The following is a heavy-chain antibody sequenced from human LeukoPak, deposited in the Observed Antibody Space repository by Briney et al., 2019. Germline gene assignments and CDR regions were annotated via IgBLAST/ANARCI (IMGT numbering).Heavy chain of an antibody. CDR3: ASSTAYTVTDY. CDR1: GGSFSGYY. CDR2: INHSGST. Sequence: SETLSLTCAVYGGSFSGYYWSWIRQPPGNGLEWIGEINHSGSTNYNPSLKSRVTISVDTSKNQFSLKLSSVTAADTAVYYCASSTAYTVTDYWGQGTLVTVSS. D-gene: IGHD4-4*01. V-gene: IGHV4-34*01. J-gene: IGHJ4*02.